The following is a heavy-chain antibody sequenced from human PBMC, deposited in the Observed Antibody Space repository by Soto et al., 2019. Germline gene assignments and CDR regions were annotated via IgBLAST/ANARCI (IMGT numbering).Heavy chain of an antibody. J-gene: IGHJ6*01. Sequence: GGSLRLSCAASGFTVSSNYMSWVRQAPWKGLEWVSVIYSGGSTYYADSVKGRFTISRHNSKNTLYLQMNSLRAEDTAVYYCERRTAGYYYYGMDLRRQGTPFTV. CDR1: GFTVSSNY. CDR3: ERRTAGYYYYGMDL. CDR2: IYSGGST. V-gene: IGHV3-53*04.